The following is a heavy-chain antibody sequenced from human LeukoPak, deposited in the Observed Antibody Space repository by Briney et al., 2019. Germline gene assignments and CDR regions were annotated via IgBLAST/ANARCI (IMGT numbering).Heavy chain of an antibody. J-gene: IGHJ4*02. CDR2: IRSSSGTT. CDR1: GLTFSSHS. V-gene: IGHV3-48*01. Sequence: GGSLRLSCAASGLTFSSHSMNWVRQAPGKGLEWVSHIRSSSGTTYYADSVKGRFTISRDDAKNSLYLQMNSLRGEDTAVYYCASWAGTTAGFSGPFDFWGQGTLVTVSS. CDR3: ASWAGTTAGFSGPFDF. D-gene: IGHD6-25*01.